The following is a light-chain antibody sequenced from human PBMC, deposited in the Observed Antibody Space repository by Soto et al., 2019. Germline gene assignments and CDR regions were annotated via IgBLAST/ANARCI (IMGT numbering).Light chain of an antibody. CDR3: QQYGGVPYT. CDR2: AAS. V-gene: IGKV1-33*01. J-gene: IGKJ2*01. Sequence: DIQMTQSPSSLSASVGDRVTITCQASQDVCNYLNWYQQKLGKAPKLLIYAASSLQSGVPSRFSGSGSGTDFTLTISRLEPEDFAIYYCQQYGGVPYTFGQGTKVDIK. CDR1: QDVCNY.